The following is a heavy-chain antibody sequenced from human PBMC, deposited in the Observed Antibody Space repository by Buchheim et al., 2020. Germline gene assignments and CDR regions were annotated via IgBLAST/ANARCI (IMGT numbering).Heavy chain of an antibody. V-gene: IGHV1-2*04. CDR1: GYTFRDYY. CDR2: INPKSGGT. CDR3: ARSRSAHATEYFQY. Sequence: QVQLVQSGAEVKRPGASVKVSCKASGYTFRDYYLHWVRQAPGQGLEWMGWINPKSGGTNYAQKFQGWVTMTRDTSINTVYMQLSRLTSDDTAVYYCARSRSAHATEYFQYWGQGTL. J-gene: IGHJ1*01.